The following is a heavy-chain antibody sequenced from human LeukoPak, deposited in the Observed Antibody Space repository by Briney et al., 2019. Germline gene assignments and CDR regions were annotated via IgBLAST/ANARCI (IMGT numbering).Heavy chain of an antibody. J-gene: IGHJ4*02. CDR3: AKEPGRQLVPVDY. CDR2: IYYSGST. D-gene: IGHD6-13*01. Sequence: SETLSLTCTVSGGSISSSSYYWGWIRQPPGKGLEWIGSIYYSGSTYYNPSLKSRVTISVDTSKNQFSLKLSSVTAADTAVYYCAKEPGRQLVPVDYWGQGTLVTVSS. V-gene: IGHV4-39*07. CDR1: GGSISSSSYY.